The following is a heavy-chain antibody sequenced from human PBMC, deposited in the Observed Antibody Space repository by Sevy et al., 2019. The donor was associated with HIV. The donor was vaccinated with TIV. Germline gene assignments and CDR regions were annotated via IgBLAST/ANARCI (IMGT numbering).Heavy chain of an antibody. V-gene: IGHV4-38-2*01. CDR3: ARLRDILVIPAGGYFDY. D-gene: IGHD2-2*01. J-gene: IGHJ4*02. CDR1: GYSIRSGYY. CDR2: IYESGRT. Sequence: SETLSLTCAVSGYSIRSGYYWGWIRQSPGKGLEWIGSIYESGRTFYNPSLESRVTMSVDTSKNQFSLQFNSVTAADTAVYYCARLRDILVIPAGGYFDYWGQGTLVTVSS.